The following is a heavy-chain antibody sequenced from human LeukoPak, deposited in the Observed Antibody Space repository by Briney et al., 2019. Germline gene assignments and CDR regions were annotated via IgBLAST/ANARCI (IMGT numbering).Heavy chain of an antibody. D-gene: IGHD1-26*01. CDR2: IQQDGSEI. CDR1: GFTFSNYW. Sequence: GGSLRLSCAASGFTFSNYWTSWVRQAPGKGLEWVANIQQDGSEIYYVDSVKGRFTISRDNAKNSLYLQMNSLRAEDTAIYYCARDKVVGATYFDYWGQGTLVTVSS. V-gene: IGHV3-7*01. CDR3: ARDKVVGATYFDY. J-gene: IGHJ4*02.